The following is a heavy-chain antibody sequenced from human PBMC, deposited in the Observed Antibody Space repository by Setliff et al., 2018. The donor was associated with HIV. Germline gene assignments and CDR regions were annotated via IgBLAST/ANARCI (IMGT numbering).Heavy chain of an antibody. D-gene: IGHD5-12*01. CDR2: IYYSGST. J-gene: IGHJ4*02. V-gene: IGHV4-61*01. Sequence: SETLSLTCTVSGGSFSSGSYYWSWIRQPPGKGLEWIGYIYYSGSTKHNPSLKSRVTISVDTSKNQFSLRLNSVTAADTAIYYCTRADSGYGLGELYYFDSWGQGTLVTVSS. CDR1: GGSFSSGSYY. CDR3: TRADSGYGLGELYYFDS.